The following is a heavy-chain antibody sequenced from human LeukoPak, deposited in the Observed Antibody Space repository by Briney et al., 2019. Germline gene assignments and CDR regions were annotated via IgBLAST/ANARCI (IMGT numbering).Heavy chain of an antibody. CDR3: ARRYCSGSSCYLFDY. CDR2: IHPRDSDT. J-gene: IGHJ4*02. D-gene: IGHD2-15*01. CDR1: GYSFTNYW. Sequence: GESLKISCKGSGYSFTNYWIGWVRQMPGKGLEWMWIIHPRDSDTRYSPSFQGQVTISADKSISTAYLQWSSLKASDTAMYYCARRYCSGSSCYLFDYWGQGTLVTVSS. V-gene: IGHV5-51*01.